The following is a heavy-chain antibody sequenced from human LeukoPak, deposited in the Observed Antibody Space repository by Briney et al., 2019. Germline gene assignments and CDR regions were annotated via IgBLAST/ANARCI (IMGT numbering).Heavy chain of an antibody. CDR2: IWYDGSNK. CDR3: ANIVVVPAATRAFAFDI. D-gene: IGHD2-2*01. Sequence: PGGSLRLSCAASGFTFSSYGMHWVRQAPGKGLEWVAVIWYDGSNKYYADSVKGRFTISRDNSKNTLYLQMNSLRAEDTAVYYCANIVVVPAATRAFAFDIWGQGTMVTVSS. CDR1: GFTFSSYG. J-gene: IGHJ3*02. V-gene: IGHV3-33*06.